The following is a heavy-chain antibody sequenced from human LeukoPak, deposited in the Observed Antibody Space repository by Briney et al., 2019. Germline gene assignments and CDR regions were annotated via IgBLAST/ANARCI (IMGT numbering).Heavy chain of an antibody. CDR3: AKEYTPGPLHYYGMDV. J-gene: IGHJ6*02. V-gene: IGHV3-9*01. CDR1: GFTFDDYA. Sequence: QTGGSLRLFCAASGFTFDDYAMHWVRQAPGKGLEWVSGISWNSGSIGYADSVKGRFTISRDNAKNSLYLQMNSLRAEDTALYYCAKEYTPGPLHYYGMDVWGQGTTVTVSS. D-gene: IGHD2-2*02. CDR2: ISWNSGSI.